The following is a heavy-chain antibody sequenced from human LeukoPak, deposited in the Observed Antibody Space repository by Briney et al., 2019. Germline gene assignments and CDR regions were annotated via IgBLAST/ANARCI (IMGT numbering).Heavy chain of an antibody. D-gene: IGHD3-10*01. V-gene: IGHV3-23*01. CDR1: GFTFSGTT. Sequence: GGSLRLSCVASGFTFSGTTMGWVRQAPGRGLEWVSSITAIDGRTYYADSVKGRFTISRDNSKNTLYLQMNSLRAEDTAVYYCARDGEFSYFDYWGQGTLVTVSS. CDR2: ITAIDGRT. CDR3: ARDGEFSYFDY. J-gene: IGHJ4*02.